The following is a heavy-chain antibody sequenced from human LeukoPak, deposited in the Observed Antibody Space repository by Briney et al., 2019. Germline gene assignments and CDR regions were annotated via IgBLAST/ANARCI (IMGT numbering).Heavy chain of an antibody. J-gene: IGHJ6*03. V-gene: IGHV4-39*01. CDR2: IYYSGST. D-gene: IGHD6-19*01. CDR1: GGSISSSSYY. CDR3: ARHEPYSSGWASLYYYYYYMDV. Sequence: SETLSLTCTVSGGSISSSSYYWGWIRQPPGKGLEWIGSIYYSGSTYYNPSLKSRVTISVDTSKNQFSLKLSSVTAADTAVYYCARHEPYSSGWASLYYYYYYMDVWGKGTTVTISS.